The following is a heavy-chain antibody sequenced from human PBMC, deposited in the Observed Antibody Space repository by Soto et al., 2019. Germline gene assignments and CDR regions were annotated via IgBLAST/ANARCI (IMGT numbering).Heavy chain of an antibody. V-gene: IGHV3-30*03. J-gene: IGHJ4*02. Sequence: QVQLVESGGGVVQPGRSQRLSCAVSGFTFSTYGMHWVRQAPGKGLEWVAIISYDGSNKYYGDSVKGRFTISRDNSKNTLYLQMNSLRAEDTAVYYCARGLLEPALSWLCDYWGQGTLVTVSS. CDR3: ARGLLEPALSWLCDY. D-gene: IGHD1-1*01. CDR1: GFTFSTYG. CDR2: ISYDGSNK.